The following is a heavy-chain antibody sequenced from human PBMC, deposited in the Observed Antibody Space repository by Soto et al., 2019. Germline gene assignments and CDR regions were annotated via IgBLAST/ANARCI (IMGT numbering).Heavy chain of an antibody. CDR1: GGSISSSSYY. D-gene: IGHD5-12*01. CDR3: ARISVASRYMDV. V-gene: IGHV4-39*01. CDR2: FYYSGST. Sequence: SETLSLTCAVYGGSISSSSYYWGWIRQSPGKGLEWIGSFYYSGSTYYSPSLRSRVTISGDTSRKQISLRLSSVTAADTAVYYCARISVASRYMDVWGKGTTVTVSS. J-gene: IGHJ6*03.